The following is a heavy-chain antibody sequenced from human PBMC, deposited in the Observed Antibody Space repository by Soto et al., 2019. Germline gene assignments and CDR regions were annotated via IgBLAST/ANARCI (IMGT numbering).Heavy chain of an antibody. CDR2: ISGSGGST. J-gene: IGHJ4*02. CDR3: AKHSIRYNWNYAGIYFDY. D-gene: IGHD1-7*01. CDR1: GFTFSSYA. V-gene: IGHV3-23*01. Sequence: QPGGSLRLSCAASGFTFSSYAMSWVRQAPGKGLEWVSAISGSGGSTYYEDSVKGRFTISRENSKNTLYLKMNSLRAEDTAVYYCAKHSIRYNWNYAGIYFDYWGQGTLVTVSS.